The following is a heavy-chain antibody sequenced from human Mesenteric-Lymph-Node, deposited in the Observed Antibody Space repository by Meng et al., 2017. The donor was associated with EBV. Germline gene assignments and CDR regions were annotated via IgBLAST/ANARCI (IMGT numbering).Heavy chain of an antibody. D-gene: IGHD1-1*01. J-gene: IGHJ4*02. CDR3: ARGRRGVQYFDF. CDR2: IHYSGST. CDR1: GGFCTSGSYY. V-gene: IGHV4-61*01. Sequence: GPGLVKPSATLSLTCTVSGGFCTSGSYYWNWIRQPPGKRLEWIGYIHYSGSTNYNPSLKSQITISVDTSKNQLSLRVSHVTAADTAVYYCARGRRGVQYFDFWGQGALVTVSS.